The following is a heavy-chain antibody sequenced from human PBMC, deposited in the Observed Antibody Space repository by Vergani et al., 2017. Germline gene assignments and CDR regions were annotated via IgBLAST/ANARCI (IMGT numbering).Heavy chain of an antibody. Sequence: QVQLQESGPGLVKSSETLSLTCSVSFDSIRNLYCNWIRQPPGKGLEWIGSIHYSENTNSNPSLKTRGTISVDTYKNQFSLSLTSVTDADTPVYYCASDTHSGQRAERWGQGILVAV. CDR2: IHYSENT. V-gene: IGHV4-59*11. CDR1: FDSIRNLY. CDR3: ASDTHSGQRAER. D-gene: IGHD1-1*01. J-gene: IGHJ4*02.